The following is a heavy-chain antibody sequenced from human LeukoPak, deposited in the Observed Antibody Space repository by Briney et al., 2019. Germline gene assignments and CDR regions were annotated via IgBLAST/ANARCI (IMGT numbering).Heavy chain of an antibody. J-gene: IGHJ5*02. V-gene: IGHV3-21*01. CDR3: ARDSTVRVLDP. Sequence: GGSLRLSCAASGFTFSSYSMNWVRQAPVKGLEWVSSISSSSSYIYYADSVKGRFTISRDNAKNSLYLQMNSLRAEDTAVYYCARDSTVRVLDPWGQGTLVTVSS. CDR1: GFTFSSYS. D-gene: IGHD4/OR15-4a*01. CDR2: ISSSSSYI.